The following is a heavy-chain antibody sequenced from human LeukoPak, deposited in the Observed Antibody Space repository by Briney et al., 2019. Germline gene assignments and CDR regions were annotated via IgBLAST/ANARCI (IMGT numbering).Heavy chain of an antibody. V-gene: IGHV3-30*03. J-gene: IGHJ6*03. CDR3: ARGTVVPAAMNYYYYYYMDV. D-gene: IGHD2-2*01. Sequence: GGSLRLSCVASGFTFSSSGMHCVRQAPGKGLEWVAVISYDGSNKYYADSVKVRLTISRDNSKNTLYLQMNSLRAEDTAVYYCARGTVVPAAMNYYYYYYMDVWGKGTTVTVSS. CDR1: GFTFSSSG. CDR2: ISYDGSNK.